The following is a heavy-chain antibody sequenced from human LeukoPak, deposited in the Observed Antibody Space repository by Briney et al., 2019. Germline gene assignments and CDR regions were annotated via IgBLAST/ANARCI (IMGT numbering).Heavy chain of an antibody. J-gene: IGHJ4*02. V-gene: IGHV1-8*01. CDR1: GYTFTSYD. D-gene: IGHD5-18*01. Sequence: ASVKVSCKASGYTFTSYDINWVRQATEQGLEWMGWMNPNGGNTGYAQKFQGRVTMTRDTSTSTVYMELSSLRSEDTAVYYCARVGRGYSYGYFDYWGQGTLVTVSS. CDR3: ARVGRGYSYGYFDY. CDR2: MNPNGGNT.